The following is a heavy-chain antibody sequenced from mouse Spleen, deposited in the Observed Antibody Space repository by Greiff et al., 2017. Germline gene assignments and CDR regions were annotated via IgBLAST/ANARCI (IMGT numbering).Heavy chain of an antibody. CDR1: GFTFSSYA. J-gene: IGHJ3*01. V-gene: IGHV5-9-3*01. CDR2: ISSGGGNT. Sequence: EVHLVESGGGLVKLGGSLKLSCAASGFTFSSYAMSWVRQTPEKRLEWVATISSGGGNTYYPDSVKGRFTISRDNAKNTLYLQMSSLKSGDTAMYYCARQEGTTVVDQAWFAYWGQGTLVTVSA. CDR3: ARQEGTTVVDQAWFAY. D-gene: IGHD1-1*01.